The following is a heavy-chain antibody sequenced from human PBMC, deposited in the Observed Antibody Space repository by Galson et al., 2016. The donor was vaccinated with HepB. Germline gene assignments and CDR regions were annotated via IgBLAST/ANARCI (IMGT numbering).Heavy chain of an antibody. Sequence: SLRLSCAASGFIFNDFAMNWVRQAPGKGLEWVSSITGLCGNAFYSDSVRGRITVSRSANTLFLQMTSLRPDDTAVYYCVRINGYNNGWPYKHFDHWGQGTQVTVAS. CDR1: GFIFNDFA. CDR2: ITGLCGNA. V-gene: IGHV3-23*01. CDR3: VRINGYNNGWPYKHFDH. D-gene: IGHD5-12*01. J-gene: IGHJ5*02.